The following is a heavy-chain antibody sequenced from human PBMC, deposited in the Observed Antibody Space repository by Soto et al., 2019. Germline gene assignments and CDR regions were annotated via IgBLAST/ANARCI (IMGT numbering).Heavy chain of an antibody. V-gene: IGHV4-39*01. Sequence: SETLSLTCTVSGGSISSNSYYWGWIRQPPGKGLEWIGSIYYSGSTYYNPSLKSRVTISVDTSKNQFSLKLSSVTAADTAVYYCERRAWFGEPILSFEPWGQGTLVTVSS. CDR3: ERRAWFGEPILSFEP. CDR2: IYYSGST. D-gene: IGHD3-10*01. CDR1: GGSISSNSYY. J-gene: IGHJ5*02.